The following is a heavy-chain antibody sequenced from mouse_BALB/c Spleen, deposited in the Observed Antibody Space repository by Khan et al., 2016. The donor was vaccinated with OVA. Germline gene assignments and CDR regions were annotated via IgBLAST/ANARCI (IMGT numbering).Heavy chain of an antibody. Sequence: EVQLQGSGPSLLKPSQTLSLTCSVTGDSITTGYWNWIRKFPGNKLEYMGYIIYTGYTYYNPSLKSRISITRHTSNNQYYLQLNSVTDEDTATYYCARSTYRYAFVYWGQGTLVTVSA. D-gene: IGHD2-14*01. V-gene: IGHV3-8*02. CDR3: ARSTYRYAFVY. CDR1: GDSITTGY. J-gene: IGHJ3*01. CDR2: IIYTGYT.